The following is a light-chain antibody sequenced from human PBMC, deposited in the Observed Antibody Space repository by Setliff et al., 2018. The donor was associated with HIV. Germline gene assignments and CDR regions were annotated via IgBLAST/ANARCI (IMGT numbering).Light chain of an antibody. V-gene: IGLV2-14*01. CDR3: SSYAIANTLP. CDR2: EVR. J-gene: IGLJ1*01. CDR1: SSDVGGYNY. Sequence: QSVLTQPASVPGSPGQSFTISCTGTSSDVGGYNYVSWYQQHPGKAPKLIIYEVRNRPSGVSNRFSGSKSGNTASLTISGLQAEDEGDYYCSSYAIANTLPFGTGTKVTVL.